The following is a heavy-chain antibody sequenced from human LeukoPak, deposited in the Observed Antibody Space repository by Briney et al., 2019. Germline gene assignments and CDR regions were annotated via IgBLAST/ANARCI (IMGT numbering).Heavy chain of an antibody. CDR1: GFTFSSYA. V-gene: IGHV3-23*01. CDR3: ARDKGDYHTSGSLFVF. Sequence: GGSLRLSCAASGFTFSSYAMSWVRQAPGKGLEWVSAISGSGGSTYYADSVKGRFTISRDNAKNSLYLQMNSLRAEDTAVYYCARDKGDYHTSGSLFVFGGQGALVTVSS. D-gene: IGHD3-22*01. J-gene: IGHJ4*02. CDR2: ISGSGGST.